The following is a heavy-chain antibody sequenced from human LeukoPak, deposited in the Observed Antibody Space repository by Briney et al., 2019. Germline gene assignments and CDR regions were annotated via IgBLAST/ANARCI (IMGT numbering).Heavy chain of an antibody. J-gene: IGHJ4*02. Sequence: RSGGSLRLSCAASGFTFSDYNMRWIRQAPGKGLEWVANIKQDGSEKYYVDSVKGRFTISRDNAKNSLYLQMNSLRAEDTAVYYCARDFYPPGYYDSSGYPTNRFDYWGQGTLVTVSS. CDR2: IKQDGSEK. D-gene: IGHD3-22*01. V-gene: IGHV3-7*01. CDR1: GFTFSDYN. CDR3: ARDFYPPGYYDSSGYPTNRFDY.